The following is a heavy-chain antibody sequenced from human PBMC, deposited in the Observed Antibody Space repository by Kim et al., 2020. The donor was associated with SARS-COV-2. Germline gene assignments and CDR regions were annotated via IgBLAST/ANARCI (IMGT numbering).Heavy chain of an antibody. CDR2: FYYSGST. J-gene: IGHJ4*02. Sequence: SETLSLTCTVSGGSISSSRYYWGWIRQPPGKGLEWIGIFYYSGSTYYNPSLKSRVTISVDTSKNQFSLKLTSVTAADTAVYYCARAVTTIPHWGQGTLVTVSS. D-gene: IGHD4-17*01. V-gene: IGHV4-39*01. CDR1: GGSISSSRYY. CDR3: ARAVTTIPH.